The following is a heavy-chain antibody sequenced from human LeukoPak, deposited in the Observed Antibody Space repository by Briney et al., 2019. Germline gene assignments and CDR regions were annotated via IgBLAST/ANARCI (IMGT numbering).Heavy chain of an antibody. CDR3: ARGGFLEWLGYYYYYYMDV. Sequence: PSETLSLTCTVSGYSISSGYYWGWIRQPPGKGLEWIVVYHVGTTDYNPSLKSRVTISVDTSKNQFSLKLSSVTAADTAVYYCARGGFLEWLGYYYYYYMDVWGKGTTVTVSS. D-gene: IGHD3-3*01. J-gene: IGHJ6*03. CDR1: GYSISSGYY. V-gene: IGHV4-38-2*02. CDR2: VYHVGTT.